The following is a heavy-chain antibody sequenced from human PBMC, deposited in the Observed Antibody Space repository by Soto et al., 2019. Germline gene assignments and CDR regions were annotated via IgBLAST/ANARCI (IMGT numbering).Heavy chain of an antibody. Sequence: GGSRRPSSVADGFTPTNYYISCNRQPHEEGLEWVSYIGSSGSTIYYAASVKGRFTISRDNAKNSLYLQMNSLRAEDTAVYYCARRAVDTAMVPWGMDVWGQGTTVTVSS. J-gene: IGHJ6*02. D-gene: IGHD5-18*01. CDR1: GFTPTNYY. CDR3: ARRAVDTAMVPWGMDV. V-gene: IGHV3-11*01. CDR2: IGSSGSTI.